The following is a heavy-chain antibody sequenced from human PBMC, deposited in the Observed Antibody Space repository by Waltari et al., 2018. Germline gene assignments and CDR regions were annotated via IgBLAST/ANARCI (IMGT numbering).Heavy chain of an antibody. D-gene: IGHD5-12*01. J-gene: IGHJ4*02. V-gene: IGHV3-23*01. CDR3: AKVFPLYGGYDY. Sequence: EVQLLESGGGLVQPGGSLRLSCAASGFNFSSDAMSWVRQAPGKGLEWVSAISGSGGSTYYADSVKGRFTISRDNSKNTLYLQMNSLRAEDTAVYYCAKVFPLYGGYDYWGQGTLVTVSS. CDR1: GFNFSSDA. CDR2: ISGSGGST.